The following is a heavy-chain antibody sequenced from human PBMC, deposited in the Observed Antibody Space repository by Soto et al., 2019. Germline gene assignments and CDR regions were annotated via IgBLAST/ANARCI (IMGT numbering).Heavy chain of an antibody. V-gene: IGHV1-58*01. Sequence: GASVKVSCKTSGFTFSSSTLQWVRLPRGQRLEWIGWIAAGSGDTNYAQKVHERVSITRDMSTSTVYMELSSLRSEDTAVYYCARVKYSGYDPTPSHFDYWGQGTLVTVSS. CDR1: GFTFSSST. CDR2: IAAGSGDT. CDR3: ARVKYSGYDPTPSHFDY. D-gene: IGHD5-12*01. J-gene: IGHJ4*02.